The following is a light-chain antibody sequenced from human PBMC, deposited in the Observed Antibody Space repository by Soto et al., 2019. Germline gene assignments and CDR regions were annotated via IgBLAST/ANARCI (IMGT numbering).Light chain of an antibody. J-gene: IGLJ1*01. CDR2: GVV. V-gene: IGLV2-11*01. Sequence: QSALTQPRSVSGSPGQSVTISCTGTGNDVGAYNYVSWYQQHPGRPPKLLIYGVVRWPSGVTDRFSGSKSSNTASLTISGLQAEDEADYFCCSYAGGSTDLFGTGTKLTVL. CDR1: GNDVGAYNY. CDR3: CSYAGGSTDL.